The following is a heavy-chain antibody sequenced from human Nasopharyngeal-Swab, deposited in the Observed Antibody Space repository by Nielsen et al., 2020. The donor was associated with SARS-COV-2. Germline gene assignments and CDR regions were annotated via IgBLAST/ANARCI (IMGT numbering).Heavy chain of an antibody. CDR3: ARAGVACPGEHCYSYYYYGMDI. CDR2: ISSDSGAK. CDR1: GFSFSTYT. V-gene: IGHV3-21*01. J-gene: IGHJ6*02. D-gene: IGHD3-16*01. Sequence: GESLKISCAASGFSFSTYTMNWVRQAPGKGLEWLSSISSDSGAKYHADSVKGRFTISRDNAKNSLYLEMNNLGAGDTAVYYCARAGVACPGEHCYSYYYYGMDIWGQGTTVTVSS.